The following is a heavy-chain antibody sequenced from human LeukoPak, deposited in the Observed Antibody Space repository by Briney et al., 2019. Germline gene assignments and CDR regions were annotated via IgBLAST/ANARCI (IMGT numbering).Heavy chain of an antibody. J-gene: IGHJ6*02. Sequence: GGSLRLSCAASGFTFSSYGMHWVRQAPGKGLEWVAGISCDGSNKYYADSVKGRFTISRDKSKNTLYLQMNSLRAEDTAVYYCAKGAAAGNYSDYYYGMDVWGQGTTVTVSS. D-gene: IGHD6-13*01. CDR1: GFTFSSYG. CDR3: AKGAAAGNYSDYYYGMDV. V-gene: IGHV3-30*18. CDR2: ISCDGSNK.